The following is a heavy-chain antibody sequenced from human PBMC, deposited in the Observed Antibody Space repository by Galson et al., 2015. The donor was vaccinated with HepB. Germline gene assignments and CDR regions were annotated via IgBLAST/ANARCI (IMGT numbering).Heavy chain of an antibody. CDR1: GGTLSSYA. CDR2: IIPILGMA. J-gene: IGHJ6*02. D-gene: IGHD3-10*01. Sequence: SVKVSCKASGGTLSSYAISWVRQAPGQGLEWMGRIIPILGMANYAQKFQGRVTITADKSTSTAYMELSSLRSEDTAVYYCARDGYGSGSYHINYYYYGMDVWGQGTTVTVSS. CDR3: ARDGYGSGSYHINYYYYGMDV. V-gene: IGHV1-69*04.